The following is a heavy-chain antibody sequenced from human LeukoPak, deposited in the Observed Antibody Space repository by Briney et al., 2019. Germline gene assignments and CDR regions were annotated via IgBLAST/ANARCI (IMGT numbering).Heavy chain of an antibody. CDR3: AREGLADFDY. CDR2: IIPIFGTA. CDR1: GGTFSSYA. Sequence: SVKVSCKASGGTFSSYAISWVRQAPGQGLEWMGRIIPIFGTANYAQKFQGRVTITTDESTSTAYLELSSLRSEDTAVYYCAREGLADFDYWGQGTLVTVSS. V-gene: IGHV1-69*05. J-gene: IGHJ4*02. D-gene: IGHD3-16*01.